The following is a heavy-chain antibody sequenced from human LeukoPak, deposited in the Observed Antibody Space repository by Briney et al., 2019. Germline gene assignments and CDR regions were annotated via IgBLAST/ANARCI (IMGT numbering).Heavy chain of an antibody. Sequence: GGSLRLSCTVSGFTVSSNSMSWVRQAPGKGLEWVSFIYSDNTHYSDSVKGRFTISRDDAKNSLYLQMNSLRSEDTAVYYCASWAGIVATYSGPFDFWGHGTLVTVSA. CDR1: GFTVSSNS. CDR3: ASWAGIVATYSGPFDF. J-gene: IGHJ4*01. V-gene: IGHV3-53*01. CDR2: IYSDNT. D-gene: IGHD3-22*01.